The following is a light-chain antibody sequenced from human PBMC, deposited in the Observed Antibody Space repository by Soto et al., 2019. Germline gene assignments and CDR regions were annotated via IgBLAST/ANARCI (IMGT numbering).Light chain of an antibody. CDR1: QSIAGY. CDR3: QQRSNWPPRIT. V-gene: IGKV3-11*01. CDR2: XTS. Sequence: EIVLIQSPATLSLSPGERATLSCRASQSIAGYLAWYQKKPGQAPRLLIYXTSNRVTGVPARFSGSGSGTDFTLTISSLEPEDFAVYYCQQRSNWPPRITFGQGTRLEIK. J-gene: IGKJ5*01.